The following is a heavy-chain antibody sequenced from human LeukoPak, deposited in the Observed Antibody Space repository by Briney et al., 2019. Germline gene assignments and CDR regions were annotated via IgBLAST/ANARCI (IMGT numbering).Heavy chain of an antibody. Sequence: PGGSLRLSCAASGFTFTDYSMNWIRQAPGKGLEWVSYIDSGATTIYYADSVKGRFAISRDNAKNPLFLQMNSLRAEDTAVYYCARVRIVGATRPYYSYMDVWAKGTTVTVSS. CDR1: GFTFTDYS. CDR2: IDSGATTI. CDR3: ARVRIVGATRPYYSYMDV. D-gene: IGHD1-26*01. J-gene: IGHJ6*03. V-gene: IGHV3-11*04.